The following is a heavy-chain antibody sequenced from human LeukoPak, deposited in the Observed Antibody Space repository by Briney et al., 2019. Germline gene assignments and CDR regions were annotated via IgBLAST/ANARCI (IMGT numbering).Heavy chain of an antibody. J-gene: IGHJ6*03. D-gene: IGHD3-3*01. Sequence: GASVKVSCKASGYTFTSYGISWVRQAPGQGLEWMGWISAYNGNTNYAQKLQGRVTMTTDTSTSTAYMELRSLRSDDTAVYYCARDRLAEYYDFWSGPPDYYYYYMDVWGKGTTVTVSS. CDR2: ISAYNGNT. CDR3: ARDRLAEYYDFWSGPPDYYYYYMDV. CDR1: GYTFTSYG. V-gene: IGHV1-18*01.